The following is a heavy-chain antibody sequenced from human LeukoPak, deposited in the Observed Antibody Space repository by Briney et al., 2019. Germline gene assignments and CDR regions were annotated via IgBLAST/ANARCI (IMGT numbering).Heavy chain of an antibody. CDR2: IYSGGST. Sequence: GGSLRLSCAASGFTVSSNSMTWVRQAPGKGLEWVSVIYSGGSTYYADSVKGRFTISRDNSKNTLYLHMNSLRVEDTAVYYCARDKLGIEGGAFDIWGQGTMVTVSS. V-gene: IGHV3-53*01. CDR1: GFTVSSNS. J-gene: IGHJ3*02. CDR3: ARDKLGIEGGAFDI. D-gene: IGHD7-27*01.